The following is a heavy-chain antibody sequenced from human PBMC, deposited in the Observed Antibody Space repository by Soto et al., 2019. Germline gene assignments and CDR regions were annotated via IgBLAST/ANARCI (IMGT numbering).Heavy chain of an antibody. CDR1: AGSISNYH. J-gene: IGHJ5*02. Sequence: SETLSLTCSVSAGSISNYHWSWIRQPPGKGLEWIGYIFYTGRTNYNPSLKSRVTISLDTSKNQFSLRLDSVTAADTAVYYCARVLEVAGGFDPWGQGTLVTVSS. CDR3: ARVLEVAGGFDP. V-gene: IGHV4-59*01. D-gene: IGHD2-15*01. CDR2: IFYTGRT.